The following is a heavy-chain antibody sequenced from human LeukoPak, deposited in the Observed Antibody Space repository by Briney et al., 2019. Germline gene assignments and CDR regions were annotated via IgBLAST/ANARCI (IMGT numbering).Heavy chain of an antibody. D-gene: IGHD6-19*01. CDR2: MNPASGKT. CDR1: GYSFSDYD. Sequence: ASVKVSCKASGYSFSDYDINWVRLATGQGLEWMGWMNPASGKTVYAQKFQGRVTMTRNSSINTAYMGLSSLTSEDTAIYYCARGPSSGWHVEWAVYYGLDVWGQGTTVTVSS. V-gene: IGHV1-8*01. J-gene: IGHJ6*02. CDR3: ARGPSSGWHVEWAVYYGLDV.